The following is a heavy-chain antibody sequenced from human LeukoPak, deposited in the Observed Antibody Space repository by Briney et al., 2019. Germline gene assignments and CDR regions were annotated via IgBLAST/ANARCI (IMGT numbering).Heavy chain of an antibody. D-gene: IGHD3-22*01. CDR2: INKDGRHI. Sequence: GGSLILSCAASGVTFNDHWMTWVRQAPGEGLEWVADINKDGRHIHYLPPVLGRFTISRDHPKNSLYLQMNRLWAEDTPVYYYARDPYDRGGYGAFDIWGRGTVVTVSS. V-gene: IGHV3-7*01. J-gene: IGHJ3*02. CDR1: GVTFNDHW. CDR3: ARDPYDRGGYGAFDI.